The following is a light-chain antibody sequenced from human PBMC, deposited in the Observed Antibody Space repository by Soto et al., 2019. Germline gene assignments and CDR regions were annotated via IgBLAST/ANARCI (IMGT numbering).Light chain of an antibody. Sequence: ETVLTQSPGTLSLSPGESATLSCRASQSISSNYLAWYQQKPGQAPRLVIYAASIRATGIPDRFSGSGSGTDFTLTISRLEAEDFAVYYWQRFSTSPSLYTFGQGTKLEIK. CDR3: QRFSTSPSLYT. J-gene: IGKJ2*01. CDR1: QSISSNY. CDR2: AAS. V-gene: IGKV3-20*01.